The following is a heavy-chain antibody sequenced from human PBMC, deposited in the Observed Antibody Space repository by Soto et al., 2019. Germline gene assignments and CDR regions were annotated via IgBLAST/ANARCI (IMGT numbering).Heavy chain of an antibody. V-gene: IGHV3-53*01. CDR3: ARERDTTGYILRY. CDR2: IYARGDT. CDR1: GFTVSNNY. Sequence: PGGSLRLSCAASGFTVSNNYMTWVRQAPGKGLEWVSIIYARGDTYYADSVMGRFTISRDNSDNTVYLQMNNLRAEDSAMYYCARERDTTGYILRYWGQGTLVTVSS. D-gene: IGHD3-9*01. J-gene: IGHJ4*02.